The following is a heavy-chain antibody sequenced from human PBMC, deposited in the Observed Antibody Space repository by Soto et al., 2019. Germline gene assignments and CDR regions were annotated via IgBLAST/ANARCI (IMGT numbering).Heavy chain of an antibody. CDR3: ARVGAPGIDY. J-gene: IGHJ4*02. V-gene: IGHV3-30*19. CDR2: ISKDGLDR. Sequence: GGSLRLSCAASGFTFSDFGMHWVRQSPGEGLAWVASISKDGLDRYYSESVKGRFTISRDDSKNTVFLQMNSLKVEDTAAYYCARVGAPGIDYWGQGTLVTVS. CDR1: GFTFSDFG.